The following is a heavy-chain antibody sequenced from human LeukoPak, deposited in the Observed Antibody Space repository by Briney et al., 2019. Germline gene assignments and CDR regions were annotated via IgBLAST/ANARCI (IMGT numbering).Heavy chain of an antibody. Sequence: SETLSLTCTVSGGSISSYYWSWIRQPPGKGLEWIGYIYYSGSTNYNPSLKSRVTISVDTSKNQFSLKLSSVTAADTAVYYCARGPLDPYSSSWYFDYWGQGTLVTVSS. V-gene: IGHV4-59*08. CDR2: IYYSGST. CDR3: ARGPLDPYSSSWYFDY. J-gene: IGHJ4*02. D-gene: IGHD6-13*01. CDR1: GGSISSYY.